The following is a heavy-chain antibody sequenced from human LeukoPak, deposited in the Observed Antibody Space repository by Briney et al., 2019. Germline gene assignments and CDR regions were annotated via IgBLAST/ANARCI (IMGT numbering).Heavy chain of an antibody. V-gene: IGHV1-18*01. J-gene: IGHJ4*02. Sequence: ASVKVSCKASGYTFTSYGISWVRQAPGQGLEWMGWISAYNGNTNYAQKLQGRVTMTTDTSTSTAYMELRSLGSDETAGFFCAGTFRMGWYLLDYWGRETLVTV. CDR1: GYTFTSYG. D-gene: IGHD1-14*01. CDR2: ISAYNGNT. CDR3: AGTFRMGWYLLDY.